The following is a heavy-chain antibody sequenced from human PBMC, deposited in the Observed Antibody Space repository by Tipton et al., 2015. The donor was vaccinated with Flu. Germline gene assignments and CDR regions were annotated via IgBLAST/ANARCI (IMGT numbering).Heavy chain of an antibody. J-gene: IGHJ4*02. CDR1: GGSISSYY. CDR2: IYYSGST. CDR3: ARRGFGRSGYDY. V-gene: IGHV4-59*01. D-gene: IGHD3-22*01. Sequence: TLSLTCTVSGGSISSYYWSWIRQPPGKGLEWIGYIYYSGSTNYNPSLKSRVTISVDTSKNQFSLKLSSVTAADTAVYYCARRGFGRSGYDYWGQGTLVTVSS.